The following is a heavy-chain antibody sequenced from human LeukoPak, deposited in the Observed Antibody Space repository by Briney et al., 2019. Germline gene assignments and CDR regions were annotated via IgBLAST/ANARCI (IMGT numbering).Heavy chain of an antibody. Sequence: SETLSLTCTVSGGSISSGDYYWSWIRQPPGKGLEWIGYIYYSGSIYYNPSLKSRVTISVDTSKNQFSLKLSSVTAADTAVYYCARGSFELGYNWFDPWGQGTLVTVSS. V-gene: IGHV4-30-4*01. CDR3: ARGSFELGYNWFDP. CDR2: IYYSGSI. J-gene: IGHJ5*02. D-gene: IGHD3/OR15-3a*01. CDR1: GGSISSGDYY.